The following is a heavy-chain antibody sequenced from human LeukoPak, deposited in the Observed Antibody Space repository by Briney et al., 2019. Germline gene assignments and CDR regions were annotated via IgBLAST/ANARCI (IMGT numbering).Heavy chain of an antibody. CDR2: ISAYNGNT. CDR1: GYTFTSYG. D-gene: IGHD2-8*02. V-gene: IGHV1-18*01. Sequence: EASVKVSCKASGYTFTSYGISWVRQAPGQGLEWMGWISAYNGNTNYAQKLQGRVTMTTDTSTSTAYMELSSLRSEDTAVYYCAREESGGYFDYWGQGTLVTVSS. J-gene: IGHJ4*02. CDR3: AREESGGYFDY.